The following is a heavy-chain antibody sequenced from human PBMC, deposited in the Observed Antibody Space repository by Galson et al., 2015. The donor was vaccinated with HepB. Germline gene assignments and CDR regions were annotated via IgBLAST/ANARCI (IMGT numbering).Heavy chain of an antibody. CDR1: GFSLSTSGMR. Sequence: PALVKPTQTLTLTCTFSGFSLSTSGMRVSWIRQPPGKALEWLARIDWDNDKFYSTSLKTRLTISKDTSKNQVVLTMTNMDPVDTATYYCARMRYCTGNSCYLDGLDTWGQGTMVTVSS. D-gene: IGHD2-2*01. V-gene: IGHV2-70*04. CDR3: ARMRYCTGNSCYLDGLDT. CDR2: IDWDNDK. J-gene: IGHJ3*02.